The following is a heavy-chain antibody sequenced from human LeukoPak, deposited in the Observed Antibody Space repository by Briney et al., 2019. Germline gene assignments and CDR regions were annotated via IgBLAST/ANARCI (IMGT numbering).Heavy chain of an antibody. CDR1: GVSVSNSNFY. Sequence: SETLSLTCTVSGVSVSNSNFYWGWIRRPPGKGPEFIGSMHYSGSTYYNPSLKSRAAVFVGTSKNQFSLNLRFVTDADTAVYYCARGVYCSSASCYWDWGQGTLVTVSS. V-gene: IGHV4-39*02. J-gene: IGHJ4*02. CDR2: MHYSGST. CDR3: ARGVYCSSASCYWD. D-gene: IGHD2-2*01.